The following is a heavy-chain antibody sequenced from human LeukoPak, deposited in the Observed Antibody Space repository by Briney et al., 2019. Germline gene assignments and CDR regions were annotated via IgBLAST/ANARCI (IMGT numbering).Heavy chain of an antibody. CDR3: ARSIMITFGGVIPHYFDY. V-gene: IGHV4-39*01. Sequence: SETLSLTCTVSGGSISSSSYYWGWIRQPPGKGLEWIGSIYYSGSTYYNPSLKSRVTISVDMSKNQFSLNLSSVTAADTAVYYCARSIMITFGGVIPHYFDYWGQGTLVTVSS. J-gene: IGHJ4*02. CDR1: GGSISSSSYY. CDR2: IYYSGST. D-gene: IGHD3-16*02.